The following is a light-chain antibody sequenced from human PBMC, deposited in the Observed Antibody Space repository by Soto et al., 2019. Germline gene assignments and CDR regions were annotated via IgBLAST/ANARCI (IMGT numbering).Light chain of an antibody. CDR1: QSINNL. J-gene: IGKJ4*01. CDR3: QKYDSYPLT. CDR2: DVS. V-gene: IGKV1-5*01. Sequence: DIQMTQSPSSLSASVGDRVTITCRASQSINNLLAWYQQKPGKAPKFLIYDVSTLESGVPSRFSGSGSGKEFTTTISSLKPEDFATYYCQKYDSYPLTFGGGTKVDIK.